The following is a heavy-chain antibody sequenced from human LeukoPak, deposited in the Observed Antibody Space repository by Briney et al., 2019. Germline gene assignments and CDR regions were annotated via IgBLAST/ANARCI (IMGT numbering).Heavy chain of an antibody. CDR2: IYTSGST. Sequence: EPSETLSLTCTISGGYITNNYWSWIRQPAGKGLEWIGRIYTSGSTNYNPSLKSRVTMSVDTSKNQFSLKLSSVTAADTAVYYCARGYSSGWDFDYWGQGTLVTVSS. D-gene: IGHD6-19*01. J-gene: IGHJ4*02. V-gene: IGHV4-4*07. CDR3: ARGYSSGWDFDY. CDR1: GGYITNNY.